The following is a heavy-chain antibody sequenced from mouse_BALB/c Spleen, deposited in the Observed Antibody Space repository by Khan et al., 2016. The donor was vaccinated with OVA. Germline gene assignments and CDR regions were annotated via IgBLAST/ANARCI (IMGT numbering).Heavy chain of an antibody. D-gene: IGHD4-1*01. J-gene: IGHJ3*01. CDR2: ISDLAYTF. V-gene: IGHV5-15*02. Sequence: EVELVESGGGLVQPGGSRKLSCAASGFTFSDYGMAWVRQAPGKGPEWVAFISDLAYTFYYADTVTGRFTLSRENAKNNLYLEMSSRRSGDTAMYYCARGGGTAPFAYWGQGPLVTVSA. CDR3: ARGGGTAPFAY. CDR1: GFTFSDYG.